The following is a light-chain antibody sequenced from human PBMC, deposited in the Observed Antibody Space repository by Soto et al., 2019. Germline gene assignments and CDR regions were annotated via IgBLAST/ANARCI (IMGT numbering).Light chain of an antibody. CDR2: SAS. J-gene: IGKJ2*01. CDR3: QQYIHGYT. CDR1: QSVSTS. Sequence: EVVMTQSPATLSVFPGERVTLSCRASQSVSTSLAWYQQKPGQTPRLLIYSASTRASGIPARFSGSGSGTEFTLTISSLESEDFAVYFCQQYIHGYTFGQGTKLEI. V-gene: IGKV3-15*01.